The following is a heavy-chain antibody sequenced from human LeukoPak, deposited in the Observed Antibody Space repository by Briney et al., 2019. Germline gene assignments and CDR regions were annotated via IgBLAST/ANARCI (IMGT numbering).Heavy chain of an antibody. J-gene: IGHJ6*02. CDR1: GYSSTSYW. Sequence: KVGESLKISCKGSGYSSTSYWIGWVRQMPGKGLEWMGIIYPGDSDTRYSPSFQGQVTISADKFISTAYLQWSSLKASDTAMYYCARVIRGSSSVNYYGMDVWGQGTTVTVSS. CDR3: ARVIRGSSSVNYYGMDV. D-gene: IGHD6-13*01. V-gene: IGHV5-51*01. CDR2: IYPGDSDT.